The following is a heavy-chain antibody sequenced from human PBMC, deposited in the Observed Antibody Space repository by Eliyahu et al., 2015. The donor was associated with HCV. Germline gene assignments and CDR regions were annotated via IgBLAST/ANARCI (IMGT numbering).Heavy chain of an antibody. CDR3: ARDVGRLHNRLDY. CDR1: GFTFSRNP. V-gene: IGHV3-30-3*01. Sequence: QVQLVESGGGVVQPGRSLRLSCAAPGFTFSRNPMHWVRQAPGKGLEWVAIISNDGSIKNYGDSMKGRFTISRDNNKNTLFLQMNTPRVEDTAVYYCARDVGRLHNRLDYWGQGTMVTVSS. D-gene: IGHD1-26*01. J-gene: IGHJ4*02. CDR2: ISNDGSIK.